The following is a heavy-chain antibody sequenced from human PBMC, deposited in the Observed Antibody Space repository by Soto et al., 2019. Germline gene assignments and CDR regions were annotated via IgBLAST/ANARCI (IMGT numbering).Heavy chain of an antibody. CDR2: INAGNGNT. D-gene: IGHD4-17*01. V-gene: IGHV1-3*01. CDR1: GYTFTSYA. J-gene: IGHJ6*02. CDR3: ARHATTVTTKSYYYYGMDV. Sequence: ASVKVSCKASGYTFTSYAMHWVRQAPGQRLEWMGWINAGNGNTKYSQKFQGRVTITRDTSASTAYMELSSLRSEDTAVYYCARHATTVTTKSYYYYGMDVWGQGTTVTVS.